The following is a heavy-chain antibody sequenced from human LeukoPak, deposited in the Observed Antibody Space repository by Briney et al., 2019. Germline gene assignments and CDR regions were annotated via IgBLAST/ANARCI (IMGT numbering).Heavy chain of an antibody. J-gene: IGHJ4*02. V-gene: IGHV3-23*01. CDR1: GFTFDDYG. CDR3: ARDERLLSFLK. Sequence: GGSLRLSCAASGFTFDDYGMSWVRQAPGKGLEWVSGITGSGGSTYYADSVKGRFTISRDNSKNTLYLQMNSLRAEDTAIYYCARDERLLSFLKWGQGTLVTVSS. CDR2: ITGSGGST. D-gene: IGHD3-3*01.